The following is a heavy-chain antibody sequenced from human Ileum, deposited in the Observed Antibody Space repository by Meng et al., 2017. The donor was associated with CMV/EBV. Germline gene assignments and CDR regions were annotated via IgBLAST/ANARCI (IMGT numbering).Heavy chain of an antibody. Sequence: DVQLVESGXGLVQRGGSXRLSCVVSGFTVSSKYMTWVRQAPGKGLEWVSVIYSDGSTFYADSVKDRFIISRDNSENTVYLQMNSLRVEDTAIYYCATVEVYSSGWTPYRYWGQGTLVNVSS. CDR3: ATVEVYSSGWTPYRY. V-gene: IGHV3-66*01. J-gene: IGHJ4*02. CDR2: IYSDGST. CDR1: GFTVSSKY. D-gene: IGHD6-19*01.